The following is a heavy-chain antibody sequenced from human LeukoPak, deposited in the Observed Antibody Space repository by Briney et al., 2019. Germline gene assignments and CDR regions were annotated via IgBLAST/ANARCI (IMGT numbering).Heavy chain of an antibody. CDR2: IYYSGST. Sequence: PSETLPLTCTVSGGSISSSSYYWGWIRQPPGKGLEWIGSIYYSGSTYYNPSLKSRVTISVDTSKNQFSLKLSSVTAADTAVYYCASPNRRLPRGAFDIWGQGTMVTVSS. V-gene: IGHV4-39*01. CDR3: ASPNRRLPRGAFDI. CDR1: GGSISSSSYY. D-gene: IGHD1-14*01. J-gene: IGHJ3*02.